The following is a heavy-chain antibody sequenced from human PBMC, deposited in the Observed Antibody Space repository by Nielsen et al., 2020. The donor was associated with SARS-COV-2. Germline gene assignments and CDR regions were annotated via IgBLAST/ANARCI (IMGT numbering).Heavy chain of an antibody. V-gene: IGHV4-59*06. J-gene: IGHJ3*02. CDR3: ARVRITMIVVVDAFDI. D-gene: IGHD3-22*01. CDR2: IYYSGST. Sequence: SETLSLTCTVSGGSTTTYYLTWIRQPPGKGLEWIGYIYYSGSTYYNPSLKSRVTISVDTSKNQFSLKLSSVTAADTAVYYCARVRITMIVVVDAFDIWGRGTMVTVSS. CDR1: GGSTTTYY.